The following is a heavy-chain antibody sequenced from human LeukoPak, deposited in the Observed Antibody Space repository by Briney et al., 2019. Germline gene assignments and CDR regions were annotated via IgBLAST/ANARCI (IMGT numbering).Heavy chain of an antibody. D-gene: IGHD2-2*01. CDR2: ISSSGNYI. J-gene: IGHJ4*02. Sequence: GGSLRLSCAASGFTFSSHSMNWVRQAPGKGLEWVSSISSSGNYIYYADSVKGRFTVSRDNAKNSVFLQMNSLRAEDTAVYYCTRDESRSISCYAQWGQGTLVTASS. CDR3: TRDESRSISCYAQ. CDR1: GFTFSSHS. V-gene: IGHV3-21*01.